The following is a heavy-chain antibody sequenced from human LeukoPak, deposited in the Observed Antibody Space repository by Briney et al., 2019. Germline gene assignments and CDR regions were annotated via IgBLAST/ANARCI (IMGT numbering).Heavy chain of an antibody. CDR1: GGSISSYY. D-gene: IGHD1-26*01. V-gene: IGHV3-23*01. Sequence: ETLSLTCTVSGGSISSYYWSWVRQAPGKGLEWVSVISGSGVSTYYADSLKGRFTISRANSKNTLYLQMNSLRAEDTALYYCTKSPFSGSYRFEDWGQGTLVTVSS. CDR2: ISGSGVST. J-gene: IGHJ4*02. CDR3: TKSPFSGSYRFED.